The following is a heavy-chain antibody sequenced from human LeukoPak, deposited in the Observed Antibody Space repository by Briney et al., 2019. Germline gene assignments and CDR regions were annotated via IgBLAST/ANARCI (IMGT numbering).Heavy chain of an antibody. D-gene: IGHD3-9*01. CDR1: GFTFSSAW. CDR2: IKSKTDGETT. J-gene: IGHJ4*02. Sequence: GGSLRLSCAASGFTFSSAWMSWVRHAPGKGLEWVGRIKSKTDGETTDYAAPVKGRFTISRDDSKNTLYLQMNGLKTEDTAVCYCITALTHVFDYWGQGTLVTVYS. CDR3: ITALTHVFDY. V-gene: IGHV3-15*01.